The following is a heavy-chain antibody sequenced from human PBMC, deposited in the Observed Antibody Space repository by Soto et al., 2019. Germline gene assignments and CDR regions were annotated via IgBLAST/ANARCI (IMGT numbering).Heavy chain of an antibody. CDR3: ARAATVTTRGDAFDI. CDR1: GGSISSYY. CDR2: IYYSGST. D-gene: IGHD4-17*01. J-gene: IGHJ3*02. Sequence: SETLSLTCTVSGGSISSYYWSWIRQPPGKGLEWIGYIYYSGSTNYNPSLKSRVTISVDTSKNQFSLKLSSVTAADTAVYYCARAATVTTRGDAFDIWGQGTMVTFSS. V-gene: IGHV4-59*01.